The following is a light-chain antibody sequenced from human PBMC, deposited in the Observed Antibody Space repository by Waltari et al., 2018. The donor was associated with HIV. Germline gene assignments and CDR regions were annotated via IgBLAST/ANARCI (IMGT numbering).Light chain of an antibody. CDR1: HTISRF. V-gene: IGKV1-39*01. J-gene: IGKJ1*01. Sequence: DIQMTQSPSSLSASVGDSVTVTCRANHTISRFLNWYQHKPGKAPNLLISSASNLHSGVPSRFGGSGSGTDFALTISSLQPEDFAVYYCQQTYSGPWTFGQGTKIDIK. CDR2: SAS. CDR3: QQTYSGPWT.